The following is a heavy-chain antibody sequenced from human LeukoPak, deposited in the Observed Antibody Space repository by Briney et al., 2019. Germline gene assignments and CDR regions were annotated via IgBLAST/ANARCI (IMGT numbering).Heavy chain of an antibody. CDR2: IYYSGST. Sequence: SETLSLTCTVSGGSISSGDYYWSWVRQPPGKGLEWIVYIYYSGSTYYNPSLKSQVTISVDTSKNQFSLKLSSVTAADTAVYYCARDWAHGDHFDYWGQGTLVTVSS. V-gene: IGHV4-30-4*01. CDR3: ARDWAHGDHFDY. J-gene: IGHJ4*02. D-gene: IGHD7-27*01. CDR1: GGSISSGDYY.